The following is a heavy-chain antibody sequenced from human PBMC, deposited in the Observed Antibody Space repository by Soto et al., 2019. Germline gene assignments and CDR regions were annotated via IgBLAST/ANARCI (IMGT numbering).Heavy chain of an antibody. CDR2: ISSSSSYI. V-gene: IGHV3-21*01. CDR1: GFTFSSYS. CDR3: ARDPDIVVLPAAPPDWFDP. Sequence: VQLVESGGGLVQPGGSLRLSCAASGFTFSSYSMNWVRQAPGKGLEWVSSISSSSSYIYYADSVKGRFTISRDNAKSSLYLQMNSLRAEDTAVYYCARDPDIVVLPAAPPDWFDPWGQGTLVTVSS. D-gene: IGHD2-2*01. J-gene: IGHJ5*02.